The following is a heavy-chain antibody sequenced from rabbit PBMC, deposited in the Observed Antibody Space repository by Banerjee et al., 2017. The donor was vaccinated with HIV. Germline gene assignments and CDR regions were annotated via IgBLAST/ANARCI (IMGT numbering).Heavy chain of an antibody. Sequence: QEQLEESGGDLVKPEGSLTITCKASGFSFSNKYVMCWVRQAPGKGLEWIACINTSSGNTVYASWARGRFTISRPSSTTVTLQMTSLTAADTATYFCARDDAGNKYYYFNLWGPGTLVTVS. V-gene: IGHV1S45*01. CDR1: GFSFSNKYV. CDR2: INTSSGNT. D-gene: IGHD4-2*01. J-gene: IGHJ4*01. CDR3: ARDDAGNKYYYFNL.